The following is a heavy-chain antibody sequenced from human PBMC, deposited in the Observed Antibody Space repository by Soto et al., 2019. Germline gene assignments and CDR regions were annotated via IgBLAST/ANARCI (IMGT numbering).Heavy chain of an antibody. CDR2: ISSNGDST. D-gene: IGHD2-2*01. CDR1: GVTLSRNG. V-gene: IGHV3-64*02. J-gene: IGHJ5*02. CDR3: SRTIRPAALIDLFAP. Sequence: GGARRLRCAGSGVTLSRNGLHWVRQAPGKGLEYVSAISSNGDSTYYADSVKGRFTISRDNSKSTLYLQMGSLRPEDMAVYYCSRTIRPAALIDLFAPCGQGTLDIGSS.